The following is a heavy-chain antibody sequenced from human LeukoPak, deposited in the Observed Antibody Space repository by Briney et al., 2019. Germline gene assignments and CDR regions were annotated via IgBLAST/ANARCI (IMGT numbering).Heavy chain of an antibody. CDR3: ARDMKGSLDY. CDR2: INQDGSMK. D-gene: IGHD3-16*01. Sequence: GGSLRLSCAASGFSFTNAWMAWVRQAPGKGLEWVANINQDGSMKQYADSVRGRFTISRDNAKNSLYLQLNSLRTEDTGLYHCARDMKGSLDYWGQGTLVTVSS. V-gene: IGHV3-7*01. J-gene: IGHJ4*02. CDR1: GFSFTNAW.